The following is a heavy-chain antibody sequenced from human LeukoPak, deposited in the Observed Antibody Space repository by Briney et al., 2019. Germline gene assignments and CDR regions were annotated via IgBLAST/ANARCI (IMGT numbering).Heavy chain of an antibody. D-gene: IGHD5-18*01. CDR2: INLDGGST. V-gene: IGHV3-43*01. CDR3: ATGDEDSPMNFYH. Sequence: GGSLRLSCVASGYMFDDYTMHWVRQAPGKGLQWVSLINLDGGSTYYDASVKGRFTVSRDNSKNSLYLNSLRTEDTAFYYCATGDEDSPMNFYHWGQGTLVTVSS. J-gene: IGHJ4*02. CDR1: GYMFDDYT.